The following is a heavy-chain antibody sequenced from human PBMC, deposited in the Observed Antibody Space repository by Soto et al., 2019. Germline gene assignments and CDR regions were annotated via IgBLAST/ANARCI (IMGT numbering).Heavy chain of an antibody. D-gene: IGHD3-22*01. CDR2: ISYDVINK. J-gene: IGHJ4*02. Sequence: HPWGSLRLSCAASGFTFSSYGMHCVRQAPCKGLEWVAVISYDVINKYYADSVKGRFTISRDNSKNTLYLQMNSLRAEDTAVYYCAKGRKIVVVITTYFDCWGQGTLVTVSS. CDR3: AKGRKIVVVITTYFDC. CDR1: GFTFSSYG. V-gene: IGHV3-30*18.